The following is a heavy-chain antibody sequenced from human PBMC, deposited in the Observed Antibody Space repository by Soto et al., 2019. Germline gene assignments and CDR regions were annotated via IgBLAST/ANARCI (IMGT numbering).Heavy chain of an antibody. V-gene: IGHV4-34*01. CDR1: GGSFSGYY. Sequence: SETLSLTCAVYGGSFSGYYWSWIRQPPGKGLEWIGEINHSGSTNYNPSLKSRVTISVDTSKNQFSLKLSSVTAADTAVYYCARGFTEQTYYYYYGMDVWGQGTTVTV. CDR3: ARGFTEQTYYYYYGMDV. J-gene: IGHJ6*02. CDR2: INHSGST.